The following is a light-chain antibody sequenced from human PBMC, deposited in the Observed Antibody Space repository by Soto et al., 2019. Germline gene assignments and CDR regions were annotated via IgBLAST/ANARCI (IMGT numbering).Light chain of an antibody. CDR1: QSVSSN. J-gene: IGKJ1*01. CDR3: QHYNGDGT. V-gene: IGKV3-15*01. Sequence: EIVMTQSPATLSVSPGERATLSCRASQSVSSNLAWYQQKPGQAPRLLIYGASTRATGIPARFSGSGSGTEFTLIISSLQPDDFATYYCQHYNGDGTFGQGTRVEVK. CDR2: GAS.